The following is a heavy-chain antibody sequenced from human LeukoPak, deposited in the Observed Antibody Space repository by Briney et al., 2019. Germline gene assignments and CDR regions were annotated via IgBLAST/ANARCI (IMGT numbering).Heavy chain of an antibody. D-gene: IGHD2-21*01. Sequence: GGSLRLSCAASGFTFSSYSMNWVRQAPGKGLEWVSYISSSSSTIYYADSVKGRFTISRDNAKNSLYLQMNSLRAEDTAVYYCASLDCGGDCYYYYYMDVWGKGTTVTVSS. CDR3: ASLDCGGDCYYYYYMDV. CDR1: GFTFSSYS. V-gene: IGHV3-48*01. CDR2: ISSSSSTI. J-gene: IGHJ6*03.